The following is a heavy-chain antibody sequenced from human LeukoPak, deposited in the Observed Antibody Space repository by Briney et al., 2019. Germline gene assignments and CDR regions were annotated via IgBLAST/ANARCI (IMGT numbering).Heavy chain of an antibody. CDR2: IYYSGST. V-gene: IGHV4-61*08. CDR1: GGSISSGGYY. J-gene: IGHJ4*02. D-gene: IGHD3-22*01. Sequence: SETLSLTCTVSGGSISSGGYYWSWIRQHPGKGLEWIGYIYYSGSTNYNPSLKSRVTISVDTSKNQFSLKLSSVTAADTAVYYCARGSSRITMIDYWGQGTLVTVSS. CDR3: ARGSSRITMIDY.